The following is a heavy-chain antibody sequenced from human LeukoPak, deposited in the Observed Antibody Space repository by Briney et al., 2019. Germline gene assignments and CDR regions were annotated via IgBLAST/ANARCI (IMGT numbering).Heavy chain of an antibody. CDR1: GFTFRSYE. CDR3: ARVDVGDY. CDR2: ISSSGSTI. Sequence: GGSLRLSCAASGFTFRSYEMNCVPDAPRKGLEWVSYISSSGSTIYYADSVKGRFTISRDNAKNSLYLQMNSLRAEDTAVYYCARVDVGDYWGQGTLVTVSS. V-gene: IGHV3-48*03. J-gene: IGHJ4*02. D-gene: IGHD3/OR15-3a*01.